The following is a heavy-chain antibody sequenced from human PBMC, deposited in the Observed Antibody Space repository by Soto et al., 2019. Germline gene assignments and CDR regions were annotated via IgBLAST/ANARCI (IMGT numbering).Heavy chain of an antibody. CDR3: ATDILRAAAGTYIIEAFDI. J-gene: IGHJ3*02. V-gene: IGHV1-24*01. D-gene: IGHD6-13*01. CDR2: FDPEDGET. Sequence: ASVKVSCKVSGYTLTELSMHWVRQAPGKGLEWMGGFDPEDGETIYAQKFQGRVTMTEDTSTDTAYMELSSLRSEDTAVYYCATDILRAAAGTYIIEAFDIWGQGTMVTVS. CDR1: GYTLTELS.